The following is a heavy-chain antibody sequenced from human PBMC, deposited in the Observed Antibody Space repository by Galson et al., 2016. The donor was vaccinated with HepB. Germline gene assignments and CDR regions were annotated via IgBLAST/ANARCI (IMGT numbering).Heavy chain of an antibody. CDR3: AREARLRYVDS. Sequence: SLRLSCAASGFTGFTFSSYWMHWVRQAPGKGLVCVSRIKPDGSYTNYADFVQGRFTVSRDNAKNSLYLQMNSLRAEDTAVYYCAREARLRYVDSWGQGTLVTVSS. V-gene: IGHV3-74*01. CDR2: IKPDGSYT. CDR1: GFTGFTFSSYW. J-gene: IGHJ5*01. D-gene: IGHD3-9*01.